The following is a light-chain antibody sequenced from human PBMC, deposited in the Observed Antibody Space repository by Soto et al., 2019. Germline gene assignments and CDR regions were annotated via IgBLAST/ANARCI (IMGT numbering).Light chain of an antibody. CDR3: YQYDNGRWT. CDR2: GAS. V-gene: IGKV3-15*01. CDR1: KSISGT. J-gene: IGKJ1*01. Sequence: EIVMTQSPATLSVSPGGRSTLSCRASKSISGTLAWYQQKPGQAPRLLIYGASTWAAGFPALFSGSGSATDFTLTISSLQPEDFAVSYCYQYDNGRWTFGQGTKVEVK.